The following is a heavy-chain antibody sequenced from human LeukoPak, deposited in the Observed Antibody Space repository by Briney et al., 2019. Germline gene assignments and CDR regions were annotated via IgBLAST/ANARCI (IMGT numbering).Heavy chain of an antibody. CDR2: INQDGDEK. Sequence: GGSLRLSCVVSGFTFSSYWMSWVRQAPGKGLEWVANINQDGDEKYYVDSVKGRFTISRDNAKNSLYLQMNSLRVEDTAVYYCARGRYVDWLFDYWGQGTLVTVSS. V-gene: IGHV3-7*03. CDR3: ARGRYVDWLFDY. J-gene: IGHJ4*02. CDR1: GFTFSSYW. D-gene: IGHD3-9*01.